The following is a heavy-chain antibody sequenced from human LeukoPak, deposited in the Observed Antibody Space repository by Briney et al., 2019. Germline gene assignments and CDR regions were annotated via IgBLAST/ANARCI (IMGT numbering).Heavy chain of an antibody. D-gene: IGHD3-22*01. CDR3: ARDRGGGTMIVVASFDY. CDR2: INPSGGST. J-gene: IGHJ4*02. CDR1: GYTFTSYY. Sequence: ASVKVSCKASGYTFTSYYMHWVRQAPGQGLEWMGIINPSGGSTSYAQKFQGRVTMTRDTSTSTVYMELSSLRSEDTAVYHCARDRGGGTMIVVASFDYWGQGTLVTVSS. V-gene: IGHV1-46*01.